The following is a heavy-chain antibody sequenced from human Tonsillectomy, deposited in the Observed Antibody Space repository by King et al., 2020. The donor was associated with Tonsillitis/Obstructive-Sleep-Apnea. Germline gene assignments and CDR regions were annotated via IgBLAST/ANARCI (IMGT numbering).Heavy chain of an antibody. CDR2: TRNKASSYST. CDR3: AGVSGSYYLDY. V-gene: IGHV3-72*01. Sequence: VQLVESGGGLVQPGGSLRLSCAASGFTFSDHYMDWVRQAPGKGLEWVGRTRNKASSYSTEYAASVKGRFTISRDDSKNSMYLQVNTLRTDDTAVYYCAGVSGSYYLDYWGQGTLVTVSS. CDR1: GFTFSDHY. D-gene: IGHD1-26*01. J-gene: IGHJ4*02.